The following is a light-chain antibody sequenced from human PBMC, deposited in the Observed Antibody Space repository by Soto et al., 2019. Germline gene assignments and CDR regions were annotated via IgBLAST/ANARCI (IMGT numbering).Light chain of an antibody. J-gene: IGKJ1*01. CDR1: QSIGTS. Sequence: DIQMTQSPSSLSASVGDIVTVTCRASQSIGTSLNWYQQKAGKAPRVLISAASRLQSGVPSRFSGSGSGTHFTLTISSLQPEDSAIYYCQQGYNTFWTFGQGTKVDIK. CDR3: QQGYNTFWT. CDR2: AAS. V-gene: IGKV1-39*01.